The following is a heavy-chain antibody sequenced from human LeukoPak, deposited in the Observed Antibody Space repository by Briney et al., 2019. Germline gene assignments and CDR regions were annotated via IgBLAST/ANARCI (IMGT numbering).Heavy chain of an antibody. D-gene: IGHD6-6*01. CDR1: GYTFTSYD. J-gene: IGHJ4*02. CDR2: VNPNSGNT. CDR3: ARGFRASSSSPFDY. Sequence: ASVKVSCKASGYTFTSYDINWVRQATGQGLEWMGWVNPNSGNTGYAQKFQGRVTITRNTSISTAYMELSSLRSEDTAVYYCARGFRASSSSPFDYWGQGTLVTVSS. V-gene: IGHV1-8*03.